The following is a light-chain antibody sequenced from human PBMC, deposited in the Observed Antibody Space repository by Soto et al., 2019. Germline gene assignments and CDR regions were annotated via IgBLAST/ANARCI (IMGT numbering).Light chain of an antibody. CDR2: GAS. V-gene: IGKV3-20*01. J-gene: IGKJ3*01. CDR1: QSVSGSY. Sequence: ILLTQSPGTLSLSPGERATLSCRASQSVSGSYLAWYRQKPGQAPRLLIYGASSRATGIPDRFSGSGSGTDFTLTISRLEPEDFAVYYCQQYGSSPSITFGPGTKVDIK. CDR3: QQYGSSPSIT.